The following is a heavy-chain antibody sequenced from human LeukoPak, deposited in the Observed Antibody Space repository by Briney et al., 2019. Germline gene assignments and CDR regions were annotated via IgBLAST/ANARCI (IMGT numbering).Heavy chain of an antibody. CDR2: INPNSGGT. V-gene: IGHV1-2*02. D-gene: IGHD3-9*01. Sequence: GASVKVSCKASGYTFTGYYIHWVRQAPGQGLEWMGWINPNSGGTNYAQKFQGRVTMTRDTSISTAYMELSRLRSDDTAVYYCARVVKDILSGSTPGLPDSWGQGTLVTVSS. CDR1: GYTFTGYY. CDR3: ARVVKDILSGSTPGLPDS. J-gene: IGHJ4*02.